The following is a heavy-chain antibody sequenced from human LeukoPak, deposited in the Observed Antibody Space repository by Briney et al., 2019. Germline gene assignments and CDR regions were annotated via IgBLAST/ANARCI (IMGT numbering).Heavy chain of an antibody. D-gene: IGHD6-19*01. J-gene: IGHJ4*02. CDR1: GFTFSSYE. CDR2: ISSSGSTI. V-gene: IGHV3-48*03. Sequence: GGSLRLSCAASGFTFSSYEMNWVRQAPGKGLEWVSYISSSGSTIYYADSVKGRFTTSRDNAKNSLYLQMNSLRAEDTAVYYCAGVYSSGWYTLQDYWGQGTLVTVSS. CDR3: AGVYSSGWYTLQDY.